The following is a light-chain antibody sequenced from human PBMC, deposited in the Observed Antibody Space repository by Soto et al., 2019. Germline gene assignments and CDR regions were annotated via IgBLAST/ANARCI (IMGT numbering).Light chain of an antibody. CDR2: EAS. J-gene: IGKJ4*01. Sequence: EVVLTQSPGTLSLSPGERATLSCRASQSVGIHLAWYQQKPGRAPRLLIYEASNRATGIPARFSGSGSGTDFVLTISSLEPEDFAVYYCQQLYTWPPHTFGGGTKVEI. CDR3: QQLYTWPPHT. CDR1: QSVGIH. V-gene: IGKV3-11*01.